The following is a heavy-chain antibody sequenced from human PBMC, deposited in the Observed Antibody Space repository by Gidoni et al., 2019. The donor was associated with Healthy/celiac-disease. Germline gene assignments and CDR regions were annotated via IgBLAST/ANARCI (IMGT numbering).Heavy chain of an antibody. CDR1: GYTFTSYG. D-gene: IGHD2-15*01. CDR2: ISAYNGNT. CDR3: ARDVGNWVADQTRFPSFDY. V-gene: IGHV1-18*04. J-gene: IGHJ4*02. Sequence: QVQLVQSGAEVKKPGAAVKVYCKASGYTFTSYGISWVRQAPGQGLEWMGWISAYNGNTNYAQKLQGRVTMTTDTSTSTAYMELRSLRSDDTAVYYCARDVGNWVADQTRFPSFDYWGQGTLVTVSS.